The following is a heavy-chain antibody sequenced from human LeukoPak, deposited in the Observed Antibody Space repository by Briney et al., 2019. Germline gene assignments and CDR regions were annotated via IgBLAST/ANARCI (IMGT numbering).Heavy chain of an antibody. J-gene: IGHJ4*02. V-gene: IGHV4-59*01. CDR1: GGSISNYY. CDR3: AGGRVWLAFDS. D-gene: IGHD5-18*01. Sequence: SETLSLTCTVSGGSISNYYWTWIRQPPRPGLEWIAYVYFSGSTNYNPSLKSRVSISVDTSKNQFSLKLSSVTAADTAVYYCAGGRVWLAFDSWGQGTLLTVSS. CDR2: VYFSGST.